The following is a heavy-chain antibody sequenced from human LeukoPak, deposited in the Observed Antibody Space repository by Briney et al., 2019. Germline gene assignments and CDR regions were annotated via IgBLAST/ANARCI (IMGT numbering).Heavy chain of an antibody. J-gene: IGHJ5*02. CDR1: GFTFSNAW. D-gene: IGHD2-15*01. Sequence: GGSLRLSCAASGFTFSNAWMSWVRQAPGKGLEWVGRIKSKTDGGTTDYAAPVKGRFTISRDDSKNTLYLQMNSLKTEDTAVYYCAKDQKYCSGGSCYSDNWFDPWGQGTLVTVSS. CDR2: IKSKTDGGTT. CDR3: AKDQKYCSGGSCYSDNWFDP. V-gene: IGHV3-15*01.